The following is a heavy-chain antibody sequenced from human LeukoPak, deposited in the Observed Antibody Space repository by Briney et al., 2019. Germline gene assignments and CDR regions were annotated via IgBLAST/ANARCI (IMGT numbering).Heavy chain of an antibody. D-gene: IGHD6-13*01. CDR3: ARAVAAAGKYFQH. J-gene: IGHJ1*01. CDR2: INHSGST. CDR1: GGSISSSSYY. Sequence: PSETLSLTCTVSGGSISSSSYYWGWIRQPPGKGLEWIGEINHSGSTNYNPSLKSRVTISVDTSKNQFSLKLSSVTAADTAVYYCARAVAAAGKYFQHWGQGTLVTVSS. V-gene: IGHV4-39*07.